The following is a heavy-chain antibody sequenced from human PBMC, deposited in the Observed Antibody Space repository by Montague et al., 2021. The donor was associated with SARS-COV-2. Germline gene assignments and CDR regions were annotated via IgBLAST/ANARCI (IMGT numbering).Heavy chain of an antibody. Sequence: SLRLSCAAYGFIFSSYEMNWVRQAPGKGLEWISYISSSGGGSTKHYTDSVKGRFTISRDNAKNSLYLQMNSLRVEDTAIYYRARDRDWDDWCGMDVWGQGTTVTVSS. CDR1: GFIFSSYE. CDR3: ARDRDWDDWCGMDV. D-gene: IGHD2-21*01. CDR2: ISSSGGGSTK. V-gene: IGHV3-48*03. J-gene: IGHJ6*02.